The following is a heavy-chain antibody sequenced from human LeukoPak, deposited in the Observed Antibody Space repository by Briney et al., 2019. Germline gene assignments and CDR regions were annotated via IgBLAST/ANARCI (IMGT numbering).Heavy chain of an antibody. D-gene: IGHD7-27*01. V-gene: IGHV4-39*07. CDR1: GGSITSSSYY. Sequence: SETLSLTCTVPGGSITSSSYYWGWIRQPPGKGLEWIGSIYYSGSTYYNPSLKSRVTISVDTSKNQFSLKLSSVTAADTAVYYCARGANWGSPDYWGQGTLVTVSS. CDR3: ARGANWGSPDY. J-gene: IGHJ4*02. CDR2: IYYSGST.